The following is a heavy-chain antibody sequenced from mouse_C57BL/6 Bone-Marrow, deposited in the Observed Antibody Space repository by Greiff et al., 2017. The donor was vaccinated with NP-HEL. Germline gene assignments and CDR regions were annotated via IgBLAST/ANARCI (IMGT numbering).Heavy chain of an antibody. J-gene: IGHJ1*03. CDR2: INPNNGGT. D-gene: IGHD2-3*01. V-gene: IGHV1-26*01. Sequence: EVQLQQSGPELVKPGASVKISCKASGYTFTDYYMNWVKQSHGKSLEWIGDINPNNGGTSYNQKFKGKATLTVDKSSSTAYMELRSLTSEDSAVYYCARDGYYSSRYFDVWGTGTTVTVSS. CDR1: GYTFTDYY. CDR3: ARDGYYSSRYFDV.